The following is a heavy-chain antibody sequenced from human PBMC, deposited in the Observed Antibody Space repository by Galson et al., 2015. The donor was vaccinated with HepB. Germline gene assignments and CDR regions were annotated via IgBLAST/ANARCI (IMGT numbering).Heavy chain of an antibody. Sequence: SVKVSCKASGYTFTSYYMHWVRQAPGQGLEWMGIINPSGGGTSYAQKFQGRVTMTRDTSTSTVYMELSSLRSEDTAVYYCARSASYGDTTYYYGMDVWGQGTTVTVSS. V-gene: IGHV1-46*03. D-gene: IGHD4-17*01. CDR3: ARSASYGDTTYYYGMDV. CDR1: GYTFTSYY. J-gene: IGHJ6*02. CDR2: INPSGGGT.